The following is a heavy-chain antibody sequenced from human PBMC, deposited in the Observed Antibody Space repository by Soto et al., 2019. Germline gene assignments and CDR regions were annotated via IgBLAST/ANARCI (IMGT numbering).Heavy chain of an antibody. D-gene: IGHD4-17*01. Sequence: PSEPPSITSNFSADSITGGGYRCTWIRQQPGKGMEWIGQIYYSGNTYYNPSLKSRVTISVDTSKNQFPLKLSSVTAADTAVYYCARHDYGDYSFDSWGQGTLVTVS. CDR3: ARHDYGDYSFDS. CDR2: IYYSGNT. CDR1: ADSITGGGYR. J-gene: IGHJ4*02. V-gene: IGHV4-31*03.